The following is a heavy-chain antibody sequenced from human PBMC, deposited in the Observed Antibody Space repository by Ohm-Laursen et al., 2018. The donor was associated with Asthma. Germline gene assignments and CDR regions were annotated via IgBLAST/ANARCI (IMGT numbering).Heavy chain of an antibody. CDR3: ATDRSLYCSSTACQTFSGMDV. V-gene: IGHV3-33*08. Sequence: SLRLSCAASGFTFSSYSMNWVRQAPGKGLEWVAVIWYDGTNKDYADSVKGRFTISRDDSKNTLYLQLNSLRAEDTALYYCATDRSLYCSSTACQTFSGMDVWGQGTTVTVSS. CDR2: IWYDGTNK. D-gene: IGHD2-2*01. CDR1: GFTFSSYS. J-gene: IGHJ6*02.